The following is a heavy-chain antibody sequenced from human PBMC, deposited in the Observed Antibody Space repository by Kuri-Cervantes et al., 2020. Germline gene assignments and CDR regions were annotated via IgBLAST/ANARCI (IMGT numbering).Heavy chain of an antibody. CDR1: GFDFSSYG. J-gene: IGHJ4*02. Sequence: GRSLRLSSAAAGFDFSSYGMHWVRQPPGKWLEWVAVISYDGSNKYYADSVKGRFCNSRDNSKNTLYQQMNSMRAEDTAVYYCARDPDAYTTHFPPEYWGQGTLVTVSS. CDR3: ARDPDAYTTHFPPEY. D-gene: IGHD2/OR15-2a*01. V-gene: IGHV3-30*03. CDR2: ISYDGSNK.